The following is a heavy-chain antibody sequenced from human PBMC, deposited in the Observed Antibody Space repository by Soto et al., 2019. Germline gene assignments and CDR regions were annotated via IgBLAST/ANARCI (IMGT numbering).Heavy chain of an antibody. D-gene: IGHD3-16*01. CDR2: TNSDGSTT. Sequence: EVQLVESGGGLVQPGGSLRLSCAASGFTFSSSWMHWARQAPGKGLVWVSRTNSDGSTTNYADSVKGRFTISRDNTKNTLYLQMNSLRAEETAVYYCARGGRGMDVWGQGTTVTVSS. J-gene: IGHJ6*02. CDR1: GFTFSSSW. CDR3: ARGGRGMDV. V-gene: IGHV3-74*01.